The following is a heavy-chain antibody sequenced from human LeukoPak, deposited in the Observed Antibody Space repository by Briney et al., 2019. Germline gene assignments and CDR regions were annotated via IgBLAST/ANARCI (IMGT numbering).Heavy chain of an antibody. CDR1: GFTFSSYS. CDR2: INSDASDT. Sequence: GGSLRLSCAASGFTFSSYSMNWIRQAPGKGLVWISRINSDASDTNYADFVKGRFTISRDNAKNTVYLQINSLRDEDTAVYYCARICSSTDCLIPDWGQGTLVTVSS. D-gene: IGHD2-2*01. CDR3: ARICSSTDCLIPD. J-gene: IGHJ4*02. V-gene: IGHV3-74*01.